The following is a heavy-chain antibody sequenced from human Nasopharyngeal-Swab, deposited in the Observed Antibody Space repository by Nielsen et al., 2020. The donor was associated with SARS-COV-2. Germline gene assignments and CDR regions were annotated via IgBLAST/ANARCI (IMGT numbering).Heavy chain of an antibody. V-gene: IGHV2-5*02. CDR2: IYGDDGK. CDR3: AHKKNWNFDY. Sequence: WIRQPPGKALEWLALIYGDDGKTYSPSLQSSLTITKDTSKNQVVLTMTNMDPVDTATYYCAHKKNWNFDYWGQGTPVTVSS. J-gene: IGHJ4*02. D-gene: IGHD1-1*01.